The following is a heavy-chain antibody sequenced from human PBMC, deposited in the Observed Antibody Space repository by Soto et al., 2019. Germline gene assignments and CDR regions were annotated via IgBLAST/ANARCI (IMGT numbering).Heavy chain of an antibody. Sequence: GGSLRLSCAASGFTFSSYGMHWVRQAPGKGLEWVAVISYDGSNKYYADSVKGRFTISRDNSKNTLYLQMNSLRAEDTAVYYCAKGGGCSGGSCYYGMDVWGQGTTVAVSS. CDR2: ISYDGSNK. CDR1: GFTFSSYG. CDR3: AKGGGCSGGSCYYGMDV. D-gene: IGHD2-15*01. J-gene: IGHJ6*02. V-gene: IGHV3-30*18.